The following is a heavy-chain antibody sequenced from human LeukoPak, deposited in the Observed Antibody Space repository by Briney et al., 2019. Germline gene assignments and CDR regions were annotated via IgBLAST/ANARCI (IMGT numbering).Heavy chain of an antibody. Sequence: SETLSLTCAVYGGSFSGYYWSWIRQPPGKGLEWIGEINHSGSTNYNPSLKSRVTISVDTSKNQFSLKLSSVTAADTAVYYCAGGGSGWSPRLYYYNLDFWGKGTTLNVS. V-gene: IGHV4-34*01. CDR1: GGSFSGYY. CDR2: INHSGST. J-gene: IGHJ6*03. D-gene: IGHD6-19*01. CDR3: AGGGSGWSPRLYYYNLDF.